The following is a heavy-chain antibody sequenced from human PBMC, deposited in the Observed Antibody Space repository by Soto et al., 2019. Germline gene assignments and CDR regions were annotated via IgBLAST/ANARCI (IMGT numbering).Heavy chain of an antibody. V-gene: IGHV4-59*01. D-gene: IGHD4-17*01. CDR1: GGSISSYY. CDR3: ARDNGDYLEYFQH. J-gene: IGHJ1*01. Sequence: ASETLSLTCTVSGGSISSYYWSCIRQPPGKGLEWIGYIYYSGSTNYNPSLKSRVTISVDTSKNQFSLKLSSVTAADTAVYYCARDNGDYLEYFQHWGQGTLVTVSS. CDR2: IYYSGST.